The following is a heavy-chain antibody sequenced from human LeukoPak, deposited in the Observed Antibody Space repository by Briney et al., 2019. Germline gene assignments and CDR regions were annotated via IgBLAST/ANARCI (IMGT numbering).Heavy chain of an antibody. V-gene: IGHV3-9*01. CDR2: ISWNSGSI. CDR3: ARDAWSYGGNSHIDY. CDR1: GFTFDDYA. D-gene: IGHD4-23*01. J-gene: IGHJ4*02. Sequence: AGRSLRLSCAASGFTFDDYAMHWVRQAPGKGLEWVSGISWNSGSIGYADSVKGRFTISRDNAKNSLYLQMNSLRAEDTAVYYCARDAWSYGGNSHIDYWGQGTLVTVSS.